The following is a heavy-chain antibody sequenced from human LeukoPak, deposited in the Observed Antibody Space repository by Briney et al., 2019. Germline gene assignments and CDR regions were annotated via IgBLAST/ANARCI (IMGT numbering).Heavy chain of an antibody. D-gene: IGHD6-6*01. CDR2: IYTSGST. CDR3: ARWAPEGSSLSSFDY. V-gene: IGHV4-61*02. J-gene: IGHJ4*02. CDR1: GGSISSGSYY. Sequence: SQTLSLTCTVSGGSISSGSYYWSWIRQPAGKGLEWIGRIYTSGSTNYNPSLKSRVTISVDTSKNQFSLKLSSVTAADTAVYYCARWAPEGSSLSSFDYWGQGTLVTVSS.